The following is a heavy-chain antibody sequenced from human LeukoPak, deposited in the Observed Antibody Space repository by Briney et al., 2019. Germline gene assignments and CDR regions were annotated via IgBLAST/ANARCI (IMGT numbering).Heavy chain of an antibody. CDR3: ARDWSFTEYYYDSSGYYDYYGMDV. J-gene: IGHJ6*02. D-gene: IGHD3-22*01. V-gene: IGHV3-30*03. CDR1: GFTFSSYG. Sequence: GRSLRLSCAASGFTFSSYGMHWVRQAPGKGLEWVAVISYDGSNKYYVDSVKGRFTISRDNAKNSLYLQMNSLRAEDTAVYYCARDWSFTEYYYDSSGYYDYYGMDVWGQGTTVTVSS. CDR2: ISYDGSNK.